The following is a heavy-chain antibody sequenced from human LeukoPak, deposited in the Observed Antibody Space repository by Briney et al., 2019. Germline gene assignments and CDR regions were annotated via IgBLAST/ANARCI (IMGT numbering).Heavy chain of an antibody. CDR1: GYTFTIYY. CDR2: INPSGGST. Sequence: ASVTVSCKASGYTFTIYYIHWVRQAPGQGLEWMGIINPSGGSTSYAQKFQGRVTMTRDTSTSTVYMELSSLRSEDTAMYYCTRDSYSGYDRSLGYWGQGTLVTVSS. D-gene: IGHD5-12*01. J-gene: IGHJ4*02. V-gene: IGHV1-46*03. CDR3: TRDSYSGYDRSLGY.